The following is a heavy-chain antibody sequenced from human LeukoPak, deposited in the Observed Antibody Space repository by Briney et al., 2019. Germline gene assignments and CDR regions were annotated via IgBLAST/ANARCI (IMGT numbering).Heavy chain of an antibody. Sequence: PGGSLRLSCAASGFTVSSNYMSWVRQAPGKGLEWVSVIYSGGSTYYADSVKGRFTSSRDNSKNTLYLQMNSLRAEDTAVYYCARGSVTTGPFGMDVWGQGTTVTVSS. CDR3: ARGSVTTGPFGMDV. J-gene: IGHJ6*02. D-gene: IGHD5-18*01. CDR2: IYSGGST. V-gene: IGHV3-66*01. CDR1: GFTVSSNY.